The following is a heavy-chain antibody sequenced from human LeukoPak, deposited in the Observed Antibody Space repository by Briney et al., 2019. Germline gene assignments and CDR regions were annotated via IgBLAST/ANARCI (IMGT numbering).Heavy chain of an antibody. D-gene: IGHD1-26*01. V-gene: IGHV4-34*01. CDR3: ASYDPVGATVY. CDR1: GGSFSGYY. J-gene: IGHJ4*02. Sequence: SETLSLTCAVYGGSFSGYYWSWIRQPPGKGLEWIGEINHSGSTNYNPSLKSRVTISVDTSKNQFSLKLSSVTAADTAVYYCASYDPVGATVYWGQGTLVTVSS. CDR2: INHSGST.